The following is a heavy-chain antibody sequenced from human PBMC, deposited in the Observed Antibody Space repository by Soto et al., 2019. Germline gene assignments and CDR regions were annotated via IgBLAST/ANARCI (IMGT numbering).Heavy chain of an antibody. CDR2: INPSGGST. Sequence: ASVKVSCKASGYTFTSYYMHWVRQAPGQGLEWMGIINPSGGSTSYAQKFQGRVTMTRDTSTSTVYMELSSLRSEDTAVYYCARGRGQWELFDYYYGMDVWGQGTTVTVSS. V-gene: IGHV1-46*03. D-gene: IGHD1-26*01. CDR1: GYTFTSYY. CDR3: ARGRGQWELFDYYYGMDV. J-gene: IGHJ6*02.